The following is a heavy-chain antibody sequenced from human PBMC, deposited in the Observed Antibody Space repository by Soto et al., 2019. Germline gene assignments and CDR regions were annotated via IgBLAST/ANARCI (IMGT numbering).Heavy chain of an antibody. V-gene: IGHV4-39*01. CDR3: AREDRTNGYNYDY. CDR1: VGSISSSNYY. D-gene: IGHD1-1*01. Sequence: SETLSLTCSVSVGSISSSNYYWAWILQPPGKGLEWIGSIYYIGNTYYNPSLKSRVTMSVDTSKNQFSLKVTSVTAADTAIYYFAREDRTNGYNYDYWGQGTLVTVSS. CDR2: IYYIGNT. J-gene: IGHJ4*02.